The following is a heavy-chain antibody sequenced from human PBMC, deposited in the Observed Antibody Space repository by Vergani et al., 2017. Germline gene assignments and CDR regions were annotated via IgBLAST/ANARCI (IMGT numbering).Heavy chain of an antibody. J-gene: IGHJ4*02. CDR1: GGTFSSYA. CDR3: ARDLGPYCSGGSCYSADY. Sequence: QVQLVQSGAEVKKPGSSVKVSCKASGGTFSSYAISWVRQAPGQGLEWMGRIIPIFGTANYAQKFQGRVTITADESTSTAYMELSSLRSEDTAVYYCARDLGPYCSGGSCYSADYWGQGTLVTVSS. V-gene: IGHV1-69*13. CDR2: IIPIFGTA. D-gene: IGHD2-15*01.